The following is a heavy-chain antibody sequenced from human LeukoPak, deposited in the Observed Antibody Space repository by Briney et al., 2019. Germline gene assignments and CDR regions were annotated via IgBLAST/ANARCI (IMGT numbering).Heavy chain of an antibody. J-gene: IGHJ4*02. Sequence: GGSLRLSCVASGLTFTISAMSWVRQAPGMGLEWVSAITVSGGRTYYADSVQGRFTISRDNAKNTLYLQMNSLRVEDTAVYYCAEIVPGARDWGQGTLVTVSS. CDR1: GLTFTISA. V-gene: IGHV3-23*01. D-gene: IGHD2-8*02. CDR2: ITVSGGRT. CDR3: AEIVPGARD.